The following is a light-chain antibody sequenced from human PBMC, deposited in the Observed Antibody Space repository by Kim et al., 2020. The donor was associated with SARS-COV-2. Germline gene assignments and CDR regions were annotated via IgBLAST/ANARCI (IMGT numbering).Light chain of an antibody. Sequence: SSELTQDPAVSVALGQTVRITCQGDSLRSYYASWYQQKPGQAPVLVIYGKNNRPSGIPDRFSGSSPGNTASLTIPGAQAEDEADYYCNSRDSSGNHYVFG. V-gene: IGLV3-19*01. CDR1: SLRSYY. CDR2: GKN. CDR3: NSRDSSGNHYV. J-gene: IGLJ1*01.